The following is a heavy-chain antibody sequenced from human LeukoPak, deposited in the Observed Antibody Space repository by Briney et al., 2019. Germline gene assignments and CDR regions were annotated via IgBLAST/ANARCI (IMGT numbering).Heavy chain of an antibody. CDR2: IYYSGST. J-gene: IGHJ4*02. CDR1: GGSISSYY. Sequence: SETLSLTCTVSGGSISSYYWSWIRQPPGKGLEGIGYIYYSGSTNYNPSLKSRVTISVDTSKNQFSLKLSSVTAADTAVYYCARMDSSGWFVFDYWGQGTLVTVSS. D-gene: IGHD6-19*01. CDR3: ARMDSSGWFVFDY. V-gene: IGHV4-59*08.